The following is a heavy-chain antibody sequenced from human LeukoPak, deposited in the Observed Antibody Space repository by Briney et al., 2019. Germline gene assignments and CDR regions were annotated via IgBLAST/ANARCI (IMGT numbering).Heavy chain of an antibody. Sequence: GASVKVSCKASGYTFTSYAMHWVRQAPGQRLEWMGWINAGNGNTKYSQKSQGRVTITRDTSASTAYMELSSLRSEDTAVYYCARAPYYYDSSGYYSWGQGTLVTVSS. CDR2: INAGNGNT. CDR1: GYTFTSYA. V-gene: IGHV1-3*01. J-gene: IGHJ4*02. CDR3: ARAPYYYDSSGYYS. D-gene: IGHD3-22*01.